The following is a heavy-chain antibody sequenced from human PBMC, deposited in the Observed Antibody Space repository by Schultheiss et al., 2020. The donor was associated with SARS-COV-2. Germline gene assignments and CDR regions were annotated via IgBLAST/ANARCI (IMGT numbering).Heavy chain of an antibody. Sequence: GGSLRLSCAASGFTFSSYGMHWVRQAPGKGLEWVSYMSSSGNMVIYADSVKGRFTISRDSAKKSLFLQMNSLRAEDTAVYYCASNYYDSSGYGYYYYGMDVWGQGTTVTVSS. D-gene: IGHD3-22*01. J-gene: IGHJ6*02. V-gene: IGHV3-48*04. CDR1: GFTFSSYG. CDR2: MSSSGNMV. CDR3: ASNYYDSSGYGYYYYGMDV.